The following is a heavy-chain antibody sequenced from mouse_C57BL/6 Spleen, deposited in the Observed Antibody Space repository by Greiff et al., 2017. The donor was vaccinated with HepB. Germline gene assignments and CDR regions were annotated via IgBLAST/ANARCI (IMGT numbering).Heavy chain of an antibody. D-gene: IGHD3-2*02. CDR3: VLRLGFAY. CDR2: IDPSDSYT. V-gene: IGHV1-50*01. Sequence: QVQLKQPGAELVKPGASVKLSCKASGYTFTSYWMQWVKQRPGQGLEWIGEIDPSDSYTNYNQKFKGKATLTVDTSSSTAYMQLSSLTSEDSAVYYCVLRLGFAYWGQGTLVTVSA. CDR1: GYTFTSYW. J-gene: IGHJ3*01.